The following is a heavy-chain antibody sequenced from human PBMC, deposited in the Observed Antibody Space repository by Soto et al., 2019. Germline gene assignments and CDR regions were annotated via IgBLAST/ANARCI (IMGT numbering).Heavy chain of an antibody. CDR3: AREENIRRVVYYYYYMDV. V-gene: IGHV1-69*08. CDR1: GGTFSSYT. J-gene: IGHJ6*03. D-gene: IGHD3-16*02. Sequence: QVQLVQSGAEVKKPGSSVKVSCKASGGTFSSYTISWVRQAPGQGLEWMGRIIPILGIANYAQKFQGRVTITADKSTSTAYRELSSLRAEDTAVYYCAREENIRRVVYYYYYMDVWGKGTTVTVSS. CDR2: IIPILGIA.